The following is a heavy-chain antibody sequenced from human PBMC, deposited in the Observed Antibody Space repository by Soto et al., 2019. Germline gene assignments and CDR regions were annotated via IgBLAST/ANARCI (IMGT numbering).Heavy chain of an antibody. CDR1: GCSISDYA. D-gene: IGHD3-22*01. V-gene: IGHV3-48*01. CDR2: ISSSSSAI. Sequence: EVQLVESGGGLVPPGGYLRLSCSASGCSISDYALNWVRQAPGKGPEWVSYISSSSSAIDYAGSVKGRFSISRDNGKNSLYLQMNSLRAEDTAVSYCARDLSRGSNLYYYMDVWGKGTTVTVSS. CDR3: ARDLSRGSNLYYYMDV. J-gene: IGHJ6*03.